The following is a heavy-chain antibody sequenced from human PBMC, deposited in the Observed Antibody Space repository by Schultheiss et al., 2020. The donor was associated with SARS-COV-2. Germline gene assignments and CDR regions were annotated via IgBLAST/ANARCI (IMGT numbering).Heavy chain of an antibody. V-gene: IGHV1-2*02. D-gene: IGHD4-17*01. Sequence: ASVKVSCKASGYTFTGYYMHWVRQAPGQGLEWMGWINPNSGGTNYAQKFQGRVTMTRDTSISTAYMELSRLRSDDTAVYYCAATVTAEGDLGDLDYWGQGTLVTVSS. CDR1: GYTFTGYY. CDR3: AATVTAEGDLGDLDY. J-gene: IGHJ4*02. CDR2: INPNSGGT.